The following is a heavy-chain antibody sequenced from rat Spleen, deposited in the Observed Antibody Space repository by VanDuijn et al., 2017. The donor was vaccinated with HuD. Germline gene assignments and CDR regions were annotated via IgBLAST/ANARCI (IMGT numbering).Heavy chain of an antibody. Sequence: EVQLVESGGGLVQPGRSLKLSCTASGFTFSTFPMVWVRQAPKKGLEWVASISSGGGGTYYADSVEGRFTISRDNAKSTLYLQMDSLRSEDTATYYCTTRPYYSSLNWFPYWGQGTLVTVSS. V-gene: IGHV5-20*01. D-gene: IGHD1-2*01. CDR3: TTRPYYSSLNWFPY. CDR2: ISSGGGGT. CDR1: GFTFSTFP. J-gene: IGHJ3*01.